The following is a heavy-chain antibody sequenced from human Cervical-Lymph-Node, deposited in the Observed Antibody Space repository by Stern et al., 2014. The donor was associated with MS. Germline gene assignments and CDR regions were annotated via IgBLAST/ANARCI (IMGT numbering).Heavy chain of an antibody. CDR3: ARGGGYYDSSGYYLDY. CDR1: GYTFTSYY. V-gene: IGHV1-46*01. Sequence: QDQLVQSGAEVKKPGASVKVSCKASGYTFTSYYMHWVRQAPGQGLEWMGIINPSGGSTSYAQKFQGRVTMTRDTSTSTVYMELSSLRSEDTAVYYCARGGGYYDSSGYYLDYWGQGTLVTVSS. J-gene: IGHJ4*02. CDR2: INPSGGST. D-gene: IGHD3-22*01.